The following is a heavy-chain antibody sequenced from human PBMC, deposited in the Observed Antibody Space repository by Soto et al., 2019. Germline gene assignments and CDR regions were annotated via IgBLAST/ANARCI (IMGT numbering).Heavy chain of an antibody. V-gene: IGHV1-18*01. J-gene: IGHJ4*02. Sequence: QVHLVQSGAEVKKPGASVKVSCKASGYTFTSYGITWVRQAPGKGLEWMGWISAHNGNTDYAQKLQGRVIVTRDTSTSTAYMEPRGLISDDTAVYYCARGRYGDYWGQGALVTVSS. CDR1: GYTFTSYG. CDR3: ARGRYGDY. D-gene: IGHD1-1*01. CDR2: ISAHNGNT.